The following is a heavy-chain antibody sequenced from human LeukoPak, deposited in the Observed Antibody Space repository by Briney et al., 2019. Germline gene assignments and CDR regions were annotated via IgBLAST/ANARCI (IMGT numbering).Heavy chain of an antibody. CDR2: ITSSSSYI. D-gene: IGHD2-2*01. CDR1: GFTFSTYR. Sequence: GGSLRLSCAASGFTFSTYRMNWVRQAPGKGLEWVSSITSSSSYIYYADSLKGRFTISRDNAKNSLYLQMNSLRAEDTAVYYCARKYCSTTSCLFDNWGQGTLVTVSS. J-gene: IGHJ4*02. V-gene: IGHV3-21*01. CDR3: ARKYCSTTSCLFDN.